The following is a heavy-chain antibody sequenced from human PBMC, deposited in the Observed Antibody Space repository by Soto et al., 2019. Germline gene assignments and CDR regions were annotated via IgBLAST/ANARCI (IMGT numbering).Heavy chain of an antibody. Sequence: VQLVESGGGVVQPGRSLRLSCAASGFIFSNYDMHWVRQAPGKGLEWVTVISIDGNNQYYADSVKGRFTVSRDNSKNMLYLQMNSLRPDDTAVYYCAKWLVGRTVDYWGQGTLVTVSS. J-gene: IGHJ4*02. V-gene: IGHV3-30*18. CDR2: ISIDGNNQ. CDR3: AKWLVGRTVDY. CDR1: GFIFSNYD. D-gene: IGHD1-26*01.